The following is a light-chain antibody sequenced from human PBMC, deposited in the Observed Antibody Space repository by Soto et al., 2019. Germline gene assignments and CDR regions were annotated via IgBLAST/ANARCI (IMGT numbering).Light chain of an antibody. CDR3: NSYTSSSTQV. J-gene: IGLJ1*01. CDR2: EVS. CDR1: SSDVGGYKY. V-gene: IGLV2-14*01. Sequence: QSALTQPASVSGSLGQSITISCTGTSSDVGGYKYVSWYQQHPGKAPKLMIYEVSNRPSGVSYRFSGSKSGNTASLTISGLQAEDEADYYCNSYTSSSTQVFGTGTKVTVL.